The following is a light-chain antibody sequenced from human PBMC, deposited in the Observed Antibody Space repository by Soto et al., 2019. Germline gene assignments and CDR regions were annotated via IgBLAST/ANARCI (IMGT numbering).Light chain of an antibody. V-gene: IGKV4-1*01. CDR1: QSVLHSSHNENY. Sequence: DIVMTQSPDSLAVSLGERATINCKSSQSVLHSSHNENYLVWYQQKPGQPPKLLIYWASTRESGVPDRFSGRGSETDITLTIESMQGEDVAVYYCQQYYSTPNTFGKVKKKKIK. J-gene: IGKJ2*01. CDR3: QQYYSTPNT. CDR2: WAS.